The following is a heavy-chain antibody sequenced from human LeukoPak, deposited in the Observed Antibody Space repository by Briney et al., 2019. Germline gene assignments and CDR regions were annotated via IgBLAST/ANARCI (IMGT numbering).Heavy chain of an antibody. Sequence: GGSLRLSCAASGFTFSSYSMNWVRQAPGKGLEWVSSISSDSHFIYCADSLKDRLTVSRDNAKNSLYLQVNGLRAEDTAVYYCTTPAAGPGAEYSRHWGQAPWSPSPQ. J-gene: IGHJ1*01. CDR1: GFTFSSYS. CDR2: ISSDSHFI. V-gene: IGHV3-21*01. D-gene: IGHD6-13*01. CDR3: TTPAAGPGAEYSRH.